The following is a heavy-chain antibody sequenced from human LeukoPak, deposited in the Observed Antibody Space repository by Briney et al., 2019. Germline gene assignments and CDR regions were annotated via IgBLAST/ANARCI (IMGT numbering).Heavy chain of an antibody. CDR1: GYTFTSYG. D-gene: IGHD1-14*01. CDR2: INTYNGHT. CDR3: ARDGPRGYFQH. V-gene: IGHV1-18*01. J-gene: IGHJ1*01. Sequence: GASVKVSFNTSGYTFTSYGISWVRQAPGQGLEYMGWINTYNGHTNYAQKLQGRVTVTTDTSTSTAYLELRSLRSDDTAVYYCARDGPRGYFQHWGQGTLITVSS.